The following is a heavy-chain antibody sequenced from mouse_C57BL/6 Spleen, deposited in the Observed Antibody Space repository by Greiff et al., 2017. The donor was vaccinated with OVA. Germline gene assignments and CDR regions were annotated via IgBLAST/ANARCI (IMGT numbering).Heavy chain of an antibody. CDR1: EYEFPSHD. Sequence: EVKVVESGGGLVQPGESLKLSCESNEYEFPSHDMSWVRKTPEKRLELVAAINSDGGSTYYPATMERRFIISRDNTKKTLYLQMSSLRSEDTALYYCAKGDYSNFWFAYWGQGTLVTVSA. V-gene: IGHV5-2*01. J-gene: IGHJ3*01. D-gene: IGHD2-5*01. CDR3: AKGDYSNFWFAY. CDR2: INSDGGST.